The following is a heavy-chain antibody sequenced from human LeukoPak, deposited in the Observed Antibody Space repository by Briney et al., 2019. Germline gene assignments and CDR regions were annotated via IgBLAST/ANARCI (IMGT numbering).Heavy chain of an antibody. Sequence: GGSLRLSCAASGFTFSDYAMTWVRQAQGKGLQWVSAITGSGGTTYYADSVKGRFAISRDNSKNTLYLQMNSLRAEDTAVYYCATLMRGPTGYSGYGGEDYWGQGTLVTVSS. D-gene: IGHD5-12*01. J-gene: IGHJ4*02. CDR3: ATLMRGPTGYSGYGGEDY. CDR2: ITGSGGTT. V-gene: IGHV3-23*01. CDR1: GFTFSDYA.